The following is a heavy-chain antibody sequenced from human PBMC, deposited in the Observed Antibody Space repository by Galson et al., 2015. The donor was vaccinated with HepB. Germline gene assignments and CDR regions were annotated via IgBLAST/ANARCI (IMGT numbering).Heavy chain of an antibody. Sequence: PALVKPTPTLTLTCTFSGFSLSTTGVGVGWIRQPPGKALEWLALIYWDDDKRYSPSLKSRLTITKDTSKNQVVLTMTNMDPVDTATYYCAHRAGATQSLYFDYWGQGTLVTVSS. CDR2: IYWDDDK. J-gene: IGHJ4*02. V-gene: IGHV2-5*02. CDR1: GFSLSTTGVG. D-gene: IGHD1-26*01. CDR3: AHRAGATQSLYFDY.